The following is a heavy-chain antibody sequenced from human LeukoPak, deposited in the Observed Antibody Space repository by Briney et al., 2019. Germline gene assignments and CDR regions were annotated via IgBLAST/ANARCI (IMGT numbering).Heavy chain of an antibody. CDR3: TTGIDDGGGY. CDR1: GFTFSSYS. CDR2: IKNKNEGGAS. D-gene: IGHD3-10*01. Sequence: GGSLRLSCAASGFTFSSYSMNWVRQAPGKGLEWVGRIKNKNEGGASHYAASVKDRFSISRDDSRTTLFLQMNSLKIEDTGAYYCTTGIDDGGGYWGQGTQVTVSS. V-gene: IGHV3-15*06. J-gene: IGHJ4*02.